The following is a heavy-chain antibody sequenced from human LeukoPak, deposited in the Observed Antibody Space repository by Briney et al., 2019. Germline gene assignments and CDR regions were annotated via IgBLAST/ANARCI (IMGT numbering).Heavy chain of an antibody. D-gene: IGHD6-19*01. J-gene: IGHJ3*02. Sequence: SVKVSCKASGGTFSSYAISWVRQAPGQGLEWMGGIIPIFGTANYAQKFQGRVTITADESTSTAYMELSSLRSEDTAVYYCARDGPTARCLVPHRGAFDIWGQGTMVTVSS. V-gene: IGHV1-69*01. CDR1: GGTFSSYA. CDR2: IIPIFGTA. CDR3: ARDGPTARCLVPHRGAFDI.